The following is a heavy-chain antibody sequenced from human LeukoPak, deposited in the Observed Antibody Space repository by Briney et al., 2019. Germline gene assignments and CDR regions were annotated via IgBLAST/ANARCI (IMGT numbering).Heavy chain of an antibody. Sequence: GGSLRLSCAASGFTFSSYAMSWVRQAPGKGLEWVANIKQGGSEKYYVDSVKGRFTISRDNAKNSLYLQMNSLRAEDTAVYYCAAGYYTYYYYGMDVWGQGTTVTVSS. J-gene: IGHJ6*02. CDR3: AAGYYTYYYYGMDV. V-gene: IGHV3-7*01. CDR1: GFTFSSYA. CDR2: IKQGGSEK. D-gene: IGHD3-22*01.